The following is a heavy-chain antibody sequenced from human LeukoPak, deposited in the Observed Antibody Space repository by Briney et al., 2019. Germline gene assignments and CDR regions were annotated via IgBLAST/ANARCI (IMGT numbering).Heavy chain of an antibody. CDR2: IYYSGTT. V-gene: IGHV4-39*01. D-gene: IGHD1-7*01. Sequence: SETLSLTCTVSGGSISSSSYYWRWIRQPPGKGLEWIGSIYYSGTTYYNPSLNSRVTISVDTSKNQFSLKLSSVTAADTAVYYCARQGAFSISGTTVTLDYWGQGTLVTVSS. J-gene: IGHJ4*02. CDR3: ARQGAFSISGTTVTLDY. CDR1: GGSISSSSYY.